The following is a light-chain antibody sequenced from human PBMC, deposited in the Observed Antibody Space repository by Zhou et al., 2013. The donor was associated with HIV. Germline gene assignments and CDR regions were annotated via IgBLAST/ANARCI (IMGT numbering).Light chain of an antibody. V-gene: IGKV1-8*01. Sequence: AIRMTQSPSSFSASTGDRVTITCRASQGISSYLAWYQQKPGKAPKLLIYAASTLQSGVQSRFSGSGSGTDFTLTISSLQPEDFATYYCQQSYSTPPYTFGQGTKLEIK. CDR2: AAS. J-gene: IGKJ2*01. CDR3: QQSYSTPPYT. CDR1: QGISSY.